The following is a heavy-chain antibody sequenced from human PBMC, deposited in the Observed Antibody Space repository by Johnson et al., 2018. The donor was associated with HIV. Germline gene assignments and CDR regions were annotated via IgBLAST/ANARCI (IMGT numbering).Heavy chain of an antibody. Sequence: QMLLVESGGGVVQPGRSLRLSCAASGFTFSSYAMHWVRQAPGKGLEWVAVISYDGSDTYYADSVQGRFTISRDNSRNMVYLEMNSLGTEDTAVYYCAERSPILRAFDIWGQGTMVTVSS. CDR1: GFTFSSYA. J-gene: IGHJ3*02. CDR3: AERSPILRAFDI. CDR2: ISYDGSDT. V-gene: IGHV3-30*04.